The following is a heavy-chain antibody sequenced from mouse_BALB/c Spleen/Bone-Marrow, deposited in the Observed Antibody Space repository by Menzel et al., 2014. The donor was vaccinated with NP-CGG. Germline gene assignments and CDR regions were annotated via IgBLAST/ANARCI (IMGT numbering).Heavy chain of an antibody. D-gene: IGHD2-1*01. V-gene: IGHV1S81*02. CDR3: TRSYYGNYFYV. Sequence: QVQLKESGAELVKPGASVKLSCKASGYTFTSYYMYWVKQRPGQGLEWIGEINPSNGGTNFNEKFKSKATLTVDKSSSTAYMQLSSLTSEDSAVYYCTRSYYGNYFYVWGAGTTVTVSS. CDR1: GYTFTSYY. J-gene: IGHJ1*01. CDR2: INPSNGGT.